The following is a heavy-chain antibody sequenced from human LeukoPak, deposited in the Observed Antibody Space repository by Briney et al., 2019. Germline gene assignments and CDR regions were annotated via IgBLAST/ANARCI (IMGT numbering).Heavy chain of an antibody. CDR1: GGSISSYY. CDR2: IYYSGST. CDR3: ANYYSSYGYFDY. J-gene: IGHJ4*03. Sequence: SETLSLTCTVSGGSISSYYWSWIRQPPGKGLEWIGYIYYSGSTNYNPSLKSRVTMSVGTSKNQFSLNLSSVTAADTAVYYCANYYSSYGYFDYWGQGTLVTVSS. D-gene: IGHD4-11*01. V-gene: IGHV4-59*12.